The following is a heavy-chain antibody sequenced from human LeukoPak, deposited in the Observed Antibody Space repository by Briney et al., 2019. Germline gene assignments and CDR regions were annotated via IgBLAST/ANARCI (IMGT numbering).Heavy chain of an antibody. D-gene: IGHD3/OR15-3a*01. CDR1: GFTFSDYG. CDR3: VREESPTIGLDGMDV. V-gene: IGHV3-33*01. Sequence: SGGSLRLSCAASGFTFSDYGMHWVRQAPGKGLEWVAVILYDGSIIYYSDSVKGRFTISRDNSRNTLYLQMNSLSGEDTAVYCCVREESPTIGLDGMDVWGQGTTVTVSS. J-gene: IGHJ6*02. CDR2: ILYDGSII.